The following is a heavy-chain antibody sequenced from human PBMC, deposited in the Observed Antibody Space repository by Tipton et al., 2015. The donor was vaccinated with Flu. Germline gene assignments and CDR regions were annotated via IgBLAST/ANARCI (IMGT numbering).Heavy chain of an antibody. Sequence: GLVKPSETLSLTCTVSGGSISSYYWSWIRQPPGKGLEWIGYIYYTGSTNYNPSLKSRVTISVDTSKNQFSLKLSSVTAADTAVYYCARNNRHSGSGYPQPLAGLDYWGQGTLVTVSS. CDR1: GGSISSYY. J-gene: IGHJ4*02. CDR3: ARNNRHSGSGYPQPLAGLDY. V-gene: IGHV4-59*01. D-gene: IGHD3-22*01. CDR2: IYYTGST.